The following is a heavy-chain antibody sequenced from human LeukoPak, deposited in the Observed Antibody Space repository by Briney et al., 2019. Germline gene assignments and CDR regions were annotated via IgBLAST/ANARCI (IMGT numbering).Heavy chain of an antibody. CDR3: ARRVQCRSTTCYAWNY. D-gene: IGHD2-2*01. CDR1: GGSFSGYY. Sequence: SETLSLTCAVYGGSFSGYYWSWIRQPPGKGLEWIGEINHSGSTNYNPSLKSRVTISVDTSKNQFSLKLSSVTAADTAVYYCARRVQCRSTTCYAWNYWGQGTLATVSS. CDR2: INHSGST. V-gene: IGHV4-34*01. J-gene: IGHJ4*02.